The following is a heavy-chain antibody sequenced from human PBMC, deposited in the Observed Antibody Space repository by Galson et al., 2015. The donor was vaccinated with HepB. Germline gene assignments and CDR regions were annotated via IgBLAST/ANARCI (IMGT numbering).Heavy chain of an antibody. V-gene: IGHV1-46*01. J-gene: IGHJ2*01. CDR3: ARDESEIAAAGTWGYFDL. Sequence: SVKVSCKASGYTFTSYYMHWVRQAPGQGLEWMGIINPSGGSTSYAQKFQGRVTMTRDTSTSTVYMELSSLRSEDTAVYYCARDESEIAAAGTWGYFDLWGRGTLVTVSS. CDR1: GYTFTSYY. D-gene: IGHD6-13*01. CDR2: INPSGGST.